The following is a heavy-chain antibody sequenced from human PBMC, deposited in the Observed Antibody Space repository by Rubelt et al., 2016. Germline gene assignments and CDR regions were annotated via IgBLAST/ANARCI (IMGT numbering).Heavy chain of an antibody. J-gene: IGHJ4*02. CDR3: AQWRSYFFDY. V-gene: IGHV2-5*02. CDR1: GFSLTTSGVG. Sequence: QITLKESGPTLVKPTQALTLTCTFSGFSLTTSGVGVGWIRQPPGKALEWLVLIYWDDDKRYSPSLKSRLRITKDTSKNQVVLTMTNMDPVDTATYYCAQWRSYFFDYWGQGTLVTVSS. D-gene: IGHD5-12*01. CDR2: IYWDDDK.